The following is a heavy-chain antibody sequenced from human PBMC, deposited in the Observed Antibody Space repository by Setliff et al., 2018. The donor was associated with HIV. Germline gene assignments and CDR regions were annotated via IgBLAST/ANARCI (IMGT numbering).Heavy chain of an antibody. CDR2: IYHAGNT. CDR3: ARGTTLNVVPDAFDI. D-gene: IGHD4-17*01. Sequence: SETLSLTCTVTGFSISSGYYWAWIRQPPGKGLEWIGYIYHAGNTYYNPSLKSRVTISVDTSKDQISLRLNSLTAADTAVYYCARGTTLNVVPDAFDIWGQGTMVTVSS. J-gene: IGHJ3*02. V-gene: IGHV4-38-2*02. CDR1: GFSISSGYY.